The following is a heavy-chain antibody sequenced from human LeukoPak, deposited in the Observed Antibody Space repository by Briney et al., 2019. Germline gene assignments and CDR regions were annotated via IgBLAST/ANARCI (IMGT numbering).Heavy chain of an antibody. CDR1: GFTFSSYG. CDR2: IRYDGSNK. CDR3: ATDWGSSGSYYFDY. J-gene: IGHJ4*02. V-gene: IGHV3-30*02. D-gene: IGHD6-19*01. Sequence: GGYLRLSCAASGFTFSSYGMHWVRQAPGKGLEWVAFIRYDGSNKYYADSVKGRFAISRDNSKSTLYLQMNSLRAEDTAVYYCATDWGSSGSYYFDYWGQGTLVTVSS.